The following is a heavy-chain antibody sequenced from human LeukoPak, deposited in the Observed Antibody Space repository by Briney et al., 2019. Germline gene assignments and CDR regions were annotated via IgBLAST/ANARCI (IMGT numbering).Heavy chain of an antibody. CDR1: GFTFSRCA. CDR3: AKDGSGTFDY. J-gene: IGHJ4*02. CDR2: ISGSGGST. V-gene: IGHV3-23*01. Sequence: GGSLRLSCAASGFTFSRCAMSWVRQAPGKGLEWVSTISGSGGSTYYADSVKGRFTISRDNSKNTLYLQMNSLRAEDTAVYYCAKDGSGTFDYWGQGTLVTVSS. D-gene: IGHD3-10*01.